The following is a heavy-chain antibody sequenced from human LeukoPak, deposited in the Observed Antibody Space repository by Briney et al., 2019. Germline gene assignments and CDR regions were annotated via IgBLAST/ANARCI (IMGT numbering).Heavy chain of an antibody. Sequence: SETLSLTCTVSGGSISSGGYYWSWIRQPPGKGLEWIGYIYYSGSTNYNPSLKSRVTISVDTSKNQFSLKLSSVTAADTAVYYCARSLDPWFDPWGQGTLVTVFS. J-gene: IGHJ5*02. V-gene: IGHV4-61*08. CDR3: ARSLDPWFDP. CDR2: IYYSGST. CDR1: GGSISSGGYY. D-gene: IGHD1-1*01.